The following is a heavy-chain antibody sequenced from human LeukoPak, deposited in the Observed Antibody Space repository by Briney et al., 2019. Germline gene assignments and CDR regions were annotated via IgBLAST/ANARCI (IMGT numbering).Heavy chain of an antibody. D-gene: IGHD5-24*01. J-gene: IGHJ4*02. CDR2: ISGSGGST. CDR3: AKDLVMATITSLFDY. V-gene: IGHV3-23*01. CDR1: GFTFRSYA. Sequence: PGGSLRLSCAASGFTFRSYAMSWVRQAPGKGLEWVSAISGSGGSTYYADSVKGRFTISRDNSKNTLYLQMNSLRAEDTAVYYCAKDLVMATITSLFDYWGQGTLVTVSS.